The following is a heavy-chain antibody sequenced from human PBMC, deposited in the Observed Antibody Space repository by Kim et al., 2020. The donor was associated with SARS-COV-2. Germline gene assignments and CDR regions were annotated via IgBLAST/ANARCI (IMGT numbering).Heavy chain of an antibody. D-gene: IGHD2-2*01. CDR2: ISYDGSNK. CDR3: AKSHYQLLFIGVC. Sequence: GGSLRLSCAASGFTFSSYGMHWVRQAPGKGLEWVAVISYDGSNKYYADSVKGRFTISRDNSKNTLYLQMNSLRAEDTAVYYCAKSHYQLLFIGVCWGQGTLVTVSS. CDR1: GFTFSSYG. V-gene: IGHV3-30*18. J-gene: IGHJ4*02.